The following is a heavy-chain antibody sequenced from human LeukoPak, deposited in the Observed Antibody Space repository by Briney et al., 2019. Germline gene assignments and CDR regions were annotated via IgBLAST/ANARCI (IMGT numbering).Heavy chain of an antibody. Sequence: GGSLRLSCAASGFTFSSYWMSWVRQAPGKGLEWVANIKRDGSEKYYVDSVKGRFTISRDNAKNSLYLQMNSLRAEDTAVYYCAKTLGGDGYNQLDYWGQGTLVTVSS. CDR3: AKTLGGDGYNQLDY. CDR2: IKRDGSEK. J-gene: IGHJ4*02. CDR1: GFTFSSYW. D-gene: IGHD2-21*01. V-gene: IGHV3-7*01.